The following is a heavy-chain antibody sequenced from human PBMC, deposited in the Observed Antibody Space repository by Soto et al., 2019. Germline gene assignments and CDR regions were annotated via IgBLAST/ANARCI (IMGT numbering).Heavy chain of an antibody. CDR3: ASLGFSYGYYFDY. CDR1: EFSLSDYY. V-gene: IGHV3-11*01. D-gene: IGHD5-18*01. Sequence: RPCCEGYEFSLSDYYQSWIRPAPGKGLEWISYISSSGSTMYYADSVQGRFTISRDNAKNSLYLQMNSLRAEDSAMYYCASLGFSYGYYFDYWGQGTLVTVSS. J-gene: IGHJ4*02. CDR2: ISSSGSTM.